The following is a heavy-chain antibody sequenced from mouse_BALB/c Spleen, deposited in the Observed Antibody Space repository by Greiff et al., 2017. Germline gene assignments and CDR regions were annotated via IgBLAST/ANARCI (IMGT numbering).Heavy chain of an antibody. D-gene: IGHD4-1*01. CDR3: TRNWEDYWYFDV. Sequence: VQLQQSGAELVKPGASVKLSCKASGYTFTSYYMYWVKQRPGQGLEWIGEINPSNGGTNFNEKFKSKATLTVDKSSSTAYMQLSSLTSEDSAVYYCTRNWEDYWYFDVWGAGTTVTVSA. J-gene: IGHJ1*01. CDR1: GYTFTSYY. V-gene: IGHV1S81*02. CDR2: INPSNGGT.